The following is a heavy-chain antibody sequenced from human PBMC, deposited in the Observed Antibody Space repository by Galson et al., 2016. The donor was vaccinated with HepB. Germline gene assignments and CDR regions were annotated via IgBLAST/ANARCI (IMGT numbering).Heavy chain of an antibody. CDR2: IYNSGST. D-gene: IGHD4-17*01. Sequence: LPLTCTVSGGSISNYYWSWMRPPPAKGLAWIGYIYNSGSTNSNPSLKSRVTISVDTSKSQFSLKPSPVTAADTAVYYCARVGTTVTTQALGLDVWGQGTTVTVS. V-gene: IGHV4-59*01. CDR1: GGSISNYY. CDR3: ARVGTTVTTQALGLDV. J-gene: IGHJ6*02.